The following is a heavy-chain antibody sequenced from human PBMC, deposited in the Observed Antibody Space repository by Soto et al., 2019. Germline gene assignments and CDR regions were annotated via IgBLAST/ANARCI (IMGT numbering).Heavy chain of an antibody. CDR2: ISYDGSNK. CDR1: GFTFSSYA. CDR3: ARDYDFWRGSYYYYYMDV. Sequence: GGSLRLSCAASGFTFSSYAMHWVRQAPGKGLEWVAVISYDGSNKYYADSVKGRFTISRDNAKNSLYLQMNSLRAEDTAVYYCARDYDFWRGSYYYYYMDVWGKGTTVTVSS. D-gene: IGHD3-3*01. J-gene: IGHJ6*03. V-gene: IGHV3-30-3*01.